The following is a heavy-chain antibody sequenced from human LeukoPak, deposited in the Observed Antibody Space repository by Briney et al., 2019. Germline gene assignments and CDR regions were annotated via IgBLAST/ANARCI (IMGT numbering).Heavy chain of an antibody. CDR1: GSSVRNNY. J-gene: IGHJ3*02. D-gene: IGHD1-1*01. Sequence: GGSLRLSCAASGSSVRNNYMTWVRQAPGKGLEWVSFIYTGGSTYYADSVKGRFTISRDNSKNTLYLQMSSLRVEDTAVYYCASLTPYKRNDWGSNIWGQGTVVTVSS. CDR2: IYTGGST. CDR3: ASLTPYKRNDWGSNI. V-gene: IGHV3-53*01.